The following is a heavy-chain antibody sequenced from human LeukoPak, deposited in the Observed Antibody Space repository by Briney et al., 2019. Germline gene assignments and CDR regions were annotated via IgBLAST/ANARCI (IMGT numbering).Heavy chain of an antibody. Sequence: GGSLRPSCAVSGFTFSGFWMSWSRQAPGKGLEWVASINSDGSEGYYADVVKGRFTISRDNAKNSLYLQINSLRAEDTAVYYCARSSYSSSSSVWGQGTMVTVSS. V-gene: IGHV3-7*03. CDR1: GFTFSGFW. CDR3: ARSSYSSSSSV. D-gene: IGHD6-6*01. CDR2: INSDGSEG. J-gene: IGHJ3*01.